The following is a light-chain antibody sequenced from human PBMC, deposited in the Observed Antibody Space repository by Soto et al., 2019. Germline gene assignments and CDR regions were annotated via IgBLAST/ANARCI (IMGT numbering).Light chain of an antibody. J-gene: IGLJ2*01. CDR2: SNN. Sequence: QLVLTQPPSASGTPGQRVTISCSGSSSNIGSNTVSWYQQLPGTAPKLLIHSNNQWPSGVPDRFSGSKSGTSASLAISGLPAWDEADYFWATWDDSLKGVGFGGGTKVTVL. CDR1: SSNIGSNT. CDR3: ATWDDSLKGVG. V-gene: IGLV1-44*01.